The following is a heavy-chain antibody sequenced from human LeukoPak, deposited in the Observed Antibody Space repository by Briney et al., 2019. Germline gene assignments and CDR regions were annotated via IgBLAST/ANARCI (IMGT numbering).Heavy chain of an antibody. J-gene: IGHJ3*02. CDR3: AKGDVSGSYYRPWAFDI. Sequence: GRSLRLSCAASGFTSSSYGMHWVRQAPGKGLEWVAFIRYDGSNKYYADSVKGRFTISRDNSKNTLYLQMNSLRAEDTAVYYCAKGDVSGSYYRPWAFDIWGQGTMVTVSS. V-gene: IGHV3-30*02. CDR1: GFTSSSYG. D-gene: IGHD3-10*01. CDR2: IRYDGSNK.